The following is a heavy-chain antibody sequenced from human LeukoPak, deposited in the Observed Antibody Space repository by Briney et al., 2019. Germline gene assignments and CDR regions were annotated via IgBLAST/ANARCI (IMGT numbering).Heavy chain of an antibody. CDR1: GYSFTTYW. Sequence: GESLKISCKGSGYSFTTYWIGWVRQMPGKGLEWMGIINPGDSDTRYSPSFQGQVTISADQSISTAHLQWSSLKASDTAMYHCARPRQWHRNDAFDIWGQGTMVIVSS. D-gene: IGHD6-19*01. J-gene: IGHJ3*02. CDR3: ARPRQWHRNDAFDI. CDR2: INPGDSDT. V-gene: IGHV5-51*01.